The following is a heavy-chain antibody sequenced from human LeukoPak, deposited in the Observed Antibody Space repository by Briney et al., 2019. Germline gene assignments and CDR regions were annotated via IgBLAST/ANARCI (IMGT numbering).Heavy chain of an antibody. Sequence: GGSLRLSCAASGFTFSSYAMSWVRQAPGKGLEWVSAIIGSGSSTYYADSVKGRFTIYRDNSKNTLFLQMNSLRAEDTAVYYCAKDRAQQLVLDFWGQGTLVTVSS. CDR1: GFTFSSYA. J-gene: IGHJ4*02. V-gene: IGHV3-23*01. D-gene: IGHD6-13*01. CDR2: IIGSGSST. CDR3: AKDRAQQLVLDF.